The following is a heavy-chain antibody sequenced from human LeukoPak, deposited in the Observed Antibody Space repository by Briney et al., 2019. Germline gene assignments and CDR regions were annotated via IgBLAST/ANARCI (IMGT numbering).Heavy chain of an antibody. CDR2: SRSDGSEG. CDR3: AKGSTVLN. J-gene: IGHJ4*01. Sequence: GGSLRLSCAASGFEFGAFGMHWVRQPPGKGLTWVAFSRSDGSEGFYADSVKGRFTVSRNNRNDTVFLQLTKVTTADTGVYYCAKGSTVLNWGHGTLVTVS. D-gene: IGHD1-26*01. V-gene: IGHV3-30*02. CDR1: GFEFGAFG.